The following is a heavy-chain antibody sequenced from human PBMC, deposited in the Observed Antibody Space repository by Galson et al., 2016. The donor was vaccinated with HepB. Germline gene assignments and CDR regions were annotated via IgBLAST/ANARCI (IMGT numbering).Heavy chain of an antibody. V-gene: IGHV3-48*04. CDR3: ARRDGYTTDY. CDR2: ISFTSNSM. D-gene: IGHD5-24*01. Sequence: SLRLSCAASGFTFSDYSMNWVRQAPGKGLEWVSFISFTSNSMYYADSVRGRFSIFRDNSKNSLYLQMSSLRVEDTAVYYCARRDGYTTDYWGQGTLVTVSS. CDR1: GFTFSDYS. J-gene: IGHJ4*02.